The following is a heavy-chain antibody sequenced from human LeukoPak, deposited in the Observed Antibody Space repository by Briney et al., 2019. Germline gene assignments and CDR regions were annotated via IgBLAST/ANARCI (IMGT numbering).Heavy chain of an antibody. CDR2: IYTSGST. D-gene: IGHD4-17*01. CDR1: GGSISSYY. V-gene: IGHV4-4*07. J-gene: IGHJ5*02. CDR3: ARDLGFGDYVNWFDP. Sequence: SETLSLTCTVPGGSISSYYWSWIRQPAGKGLEWIGRIYTSGSTNYNPSLKSRVTMSVDTSKNQFSLKLSSVTAADTAVYYCARDLGFGDYVNWFDPWGQGTLVTVSS.